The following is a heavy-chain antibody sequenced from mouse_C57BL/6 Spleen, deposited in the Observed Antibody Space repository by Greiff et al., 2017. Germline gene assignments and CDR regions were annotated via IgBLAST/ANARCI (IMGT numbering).Heavy chain of an antibody. CDR1: GFNIKDYY. Sequence: VQLQQSGAELVKPGASVKLSCTASGFNIKDYYMHWVKQRTEQGLEWIGRIDPEDGDTKYAPKLQGKATITADTSSNTAYLQLSSLTAEDTAVYYCAVYYYGSSPLAYWGQGTLVTVSA. D-gene: IGHD1-1*01. CDR2: IDPEDGDT. J-gene: IGHJ3*01. CDR3: AVYYYGSSPLAY. V-gene: IGHV14-2*01.